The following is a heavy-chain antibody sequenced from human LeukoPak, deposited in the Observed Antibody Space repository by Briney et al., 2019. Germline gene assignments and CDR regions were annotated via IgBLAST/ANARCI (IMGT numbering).Heavy chain of an antibody. CDR2: ISADAGST. D-gene: IGHD2/OR15-2a*01. CDR3: ARGQNIVTTGGEY. Sequence: GGSLRLSCAASGFTFINYAMSWVRQTPGKGLEWVSAISADAGSTYYAESVRGRFTISRDSSKSTLFLQMNSLRVEDTAVYYCARGQNIVTTGGEYWGQGTLVTVSS. J-gene: IGHJ4*02. V-gene: IGHV3-23*01. CDR1: GFTFINYA.